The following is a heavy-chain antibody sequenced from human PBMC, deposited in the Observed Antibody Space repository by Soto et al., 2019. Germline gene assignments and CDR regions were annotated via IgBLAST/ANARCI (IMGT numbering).Heavy chain of an antibody. V-gene: IGHV1-8*01. CDR1: GYSFTNYD. J-gene: IGHJ4*02. CDR3: VRVYGEIDY. Sequence: ASVKVSCKTSGYSFTNYDIHWVRQAAGQGLEWMGWMNPKNKKQGYTQKFQGRVIMTSDTSISTAYMELSSLRSEDTAVYYCVRVYGEIDYWGPGTLVTVSS. D-gene: IGHD4-17*01. CDR2: MNPKNKKQ.